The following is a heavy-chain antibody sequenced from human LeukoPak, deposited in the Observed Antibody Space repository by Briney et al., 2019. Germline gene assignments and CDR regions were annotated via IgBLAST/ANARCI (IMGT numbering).Heavy chain of an antibody. CDR1: GGSISSYY. Sequence: PSETLSLTCTVSGGSISSYYWSWIRQPAGKGLEWTGRVYSSGTTNYNPSLKSRVTMSVDTSKNHFSLKLTSVTAADTAMYYCARDQGGSTRPPPAYNWFDPWGQGTLVTVSS. CDR2: VYSSGTT. CDR3: ARDQGGSTRPPPAYNWFDP. D-gene: IGHD1-1*01. V-gene: IGHV4-4*07. J-gene: IGHJ5*02.